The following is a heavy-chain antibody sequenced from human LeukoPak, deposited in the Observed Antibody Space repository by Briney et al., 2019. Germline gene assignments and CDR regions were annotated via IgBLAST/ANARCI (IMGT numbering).Heavy chain of an antibody. V-gene: IGHV1-18*01. CDR2: ISAYNGNT. CDR1: GYTFTSYG. J-gene: IGHJ6*02. D-gene: IGHD2-2*01. CDR3: AREKIVVVPAAMGDYYGMDV. Sequence: ASVKVSCKASGYTFTSYGISWVRQAPGQGLEWMGWISAYNGNTNYAQKLQGRVTMTRDTSISTAYMELSRLRSDDTAVYYCAREKIVVVPAAMGDYYGMDVWGQGTTVTVSS.